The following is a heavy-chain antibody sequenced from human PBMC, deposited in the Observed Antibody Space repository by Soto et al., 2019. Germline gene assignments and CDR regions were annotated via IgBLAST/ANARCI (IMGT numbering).Heavy chain of an antibody. Sequence: LLESGGGLVQPGGSLSLSCAASGFTFTTYAMGWVRQAPGKGLEWVSSISGSGAGTFYADSVKGRFTISRDNAKKMVYLQMTGLRADDTAVYYCAREALTVAGNNFDSWGQGTLVTVSS. J-gene: IGHJ4*02. CDR2: ISGSGAGT. CDR1: GFTFTTYA. D-gene: IGHD6-19*01. V-gene: IGHV3-23*01. CDR3: AREALTVAGNNFDS.